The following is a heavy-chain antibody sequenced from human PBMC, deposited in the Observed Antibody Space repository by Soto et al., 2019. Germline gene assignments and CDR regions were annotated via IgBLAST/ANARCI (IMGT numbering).Heavy chain of an antibody. CDR3: AASPSTILSSFGFVEAFDL. V-gene: IGHV1-69*12. J-gene: IGHJ3*01. CDR1: GTTFKSYE. D-gene: IGHD3-3*01. Sequence: QVQVVQSGAEVRKPGSSVKVSCKVSGTTFKSYEISWVRQAPGQGLEWVGGIIPMFRTPNYAQKFQGTVTIPADESTSTVYMELTSLRSQDTAVYYCAASPSTILSSFGFVEAFDLWGQGSLVIVSS. CDR2: IIPMFRTP.